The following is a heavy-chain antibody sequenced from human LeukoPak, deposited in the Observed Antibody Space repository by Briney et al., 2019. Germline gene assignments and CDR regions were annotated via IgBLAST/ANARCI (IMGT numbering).Heavy chain of an antibody. CDR2: IIPILGIA. CDR3: ARDLPHDPSYYYGSGSPFDY. J-gene: IGHJ4*02. Sequence: ASVKVSCKGSGGTFSSYAISWVRQAPGQGLEWMGRIIPILGIANYAQKFQGRVTITADKSTSTAYMELSSLRSEDTAVYYCARDLPHDPSYYYGSGSPFDYWGQGTLVTVSS. CDR1: GGTFSSYA. V-gene: IGHV1-69*04. D-gene: IGHD3-10*01.